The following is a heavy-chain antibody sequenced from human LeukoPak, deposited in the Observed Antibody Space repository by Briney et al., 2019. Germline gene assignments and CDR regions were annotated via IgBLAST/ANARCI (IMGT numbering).Heavy chain of an antibody. V-gene: IGHV3-23*01. CDR3: AKDVGRYGDYSRGDDY. J-gene: IGHJ4*02. D-gene: IGHD4-17*01. CDR2: ISGSGGST. Sequence: GGSLRLSCAASGFTFSSYAMSWVRQAPGKGLGWVSAISGSGGSTYYADSVKGRFTISRDNSKNTLYLQMNSLRAEDTAVYYCAKDVGRYGDYSRGDDYWGQGTLVTVSS. CDR1: GFTFSSYA.